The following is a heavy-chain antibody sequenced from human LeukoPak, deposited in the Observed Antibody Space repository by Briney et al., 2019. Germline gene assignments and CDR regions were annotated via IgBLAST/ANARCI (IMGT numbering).Heavy chain of an antibody. CDR2: INPNSGGT. CDR3: ARDRAEYGGNSLGY. Sequence: ASVTVSCTASGYTFTGYYIHWVRQAPGQGLEWMGRINPNSGGTNYAQKFQGRVTMTRDTSISTAYMELSRLRSDDTAVYYCARDRAEYGGNSLGYWGQGTLVTVSS. CDR1: GYTFTGYY. V-gene: IGHV1-2*06. D-gene: IGHD4-23*01. J-gene: IGHJ4*02.